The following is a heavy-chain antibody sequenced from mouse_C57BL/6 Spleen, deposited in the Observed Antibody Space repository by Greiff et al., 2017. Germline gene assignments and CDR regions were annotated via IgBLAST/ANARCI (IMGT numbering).Heavy chain of an antibody. CDR3: ARHEAPSDHDKGYFDY. V-gene: IGHV1-62-2*01. CDR1: GYTFTEYT. Sequence: QVQLQQSGAELVKPGASVKLSCKASGYTFTEYTIHWVKQRSGQGLEWIGWFYPGSGSIKYNEKFKDKATLTADKSSSTVYMELSRLTSEDSAVYFCARHEAPSDHDKGYFDYWGQGTTLTVSS. D-gene: IGHD2-4*01. J-gene: IGHJ2*01. CDR2: FYPGSGSI.